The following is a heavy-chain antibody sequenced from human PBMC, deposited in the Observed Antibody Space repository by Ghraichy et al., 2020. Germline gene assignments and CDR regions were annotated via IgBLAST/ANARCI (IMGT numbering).Heavy chain of an antibody. CDR1: GFTFSSYA. D-gene: IGHD6-19*01. CDR2: ISGSGGST. Sequence: LTCAASGFTFSSYAMSWVRQAPGKGLEWVSAISGSGGSTYYADSVKGRFTISRDNSKNTLYLQMNSLRAADTAVYYCAKDHGSGWWDWSQGTLVTVSS. CDR3: AKDHGSGWWD. V-gene: IGHV3-23*01. J-gene: IGHJ4*02.